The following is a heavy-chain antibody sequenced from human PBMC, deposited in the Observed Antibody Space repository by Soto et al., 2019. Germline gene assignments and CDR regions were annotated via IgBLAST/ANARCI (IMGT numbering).Heavy chain of an antibody. J-gene: IGHJ6*02. D-gene: IGHD6-19*01. V-gene: IGHV3-33*01. CDR3: ARGQSYSSGWYNYDYYGMDV. Sequence: QVQLVESGGGVVQPGRSLRLSCAASGFTFSSYGMHWVRQTPGKGLERVAVIWYDGSNKYYADSVKGRFTISRDNSKNTLYLQMNSLRAEDTAVYYCARGQSYSSGWYNYDYYGMDVWGQGTTVTVSS. CDR2: IWYDGSNK. CDR1: GFTFSSYG.